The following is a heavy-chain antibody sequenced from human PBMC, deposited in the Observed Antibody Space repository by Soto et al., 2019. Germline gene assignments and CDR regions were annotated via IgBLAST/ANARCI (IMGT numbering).Heavy chain of an antibody. V-gene: IGHV4-39*01. J-gene: IGHJ4*02. CDR2: IYYSGST. CDR3: ARSLITMVPEAD. CDR1: VGSISSSSYY. D-gene: IGHD3-10*01. Sequence: PSETLSVTCTVSVGSISSSSYYWGWIRQPPGKGLEWIGSIYYSGSTYYNPSLKSRVTISVDTSKNQFSLKLSSVTAADTAVYYCARSLITMVPEADWGQGTLVTVSS.